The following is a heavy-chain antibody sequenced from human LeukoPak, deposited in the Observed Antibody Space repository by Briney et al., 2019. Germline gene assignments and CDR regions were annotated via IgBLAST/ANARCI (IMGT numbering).Heavy chain of an antibody. Sequence: ASVKVSCKASGYTFTDYYMNWVRQAPGQGLEWMGWIHPNSGGTNYAQKFQGRVTMTGDTSISTAYMELSRLTFDDTAVYYCGRKSASRKISEFDYWGQGTLVTVSS. D-gene: IGHD1-14*01. CDR3: GRKSASRKISEFDY. J-gene: IGHJ4*02. CDR1: GYTFTDYY. CDR2: IHPNSGGT. V-gene: IGHV1-2*02.